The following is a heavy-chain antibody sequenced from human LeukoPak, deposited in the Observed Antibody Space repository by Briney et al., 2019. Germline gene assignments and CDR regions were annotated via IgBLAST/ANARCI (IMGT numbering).Heavy chain of an antibody. D-gene: IGHD3-16*01. CDR2: ITGDCKYI. CDR1: GFTFSSYT. V-gene: IGHV3-21*01. Sequence: GGSLRLSCAASGFTFSSYTMTWVRQAPGKGLEWVSSITGDCKYITYADSVKGRFTISRDNAKNSLYLQVASLRGDDTATYYCAREGNDYYYDQWGQGTLVTVSP. J-gene: IGHJ4*02. CDR3: AREGNDYYYDQ.